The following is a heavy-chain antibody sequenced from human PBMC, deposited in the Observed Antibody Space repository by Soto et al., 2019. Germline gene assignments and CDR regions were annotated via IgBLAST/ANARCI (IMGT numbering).Heavy chain of an antibody. D-gene: IGHD6-6*01. CDR1: SGTISSSNW. J-gene: IGHJ5*02. CDR3: ASDRFRQLGFDP. Sequence: SETLSLTCAVSSGTISSSNWWTWVRQPPGKGLEWIGEINQSGSPNYNPSLRSRITISVDKSKSQFFLKLSSVTAADTAIYYCASDRFRQLGFDPWGQGTLVTVSS. CDR2: INQSGSP. V-gene: IGHV4-4*02.